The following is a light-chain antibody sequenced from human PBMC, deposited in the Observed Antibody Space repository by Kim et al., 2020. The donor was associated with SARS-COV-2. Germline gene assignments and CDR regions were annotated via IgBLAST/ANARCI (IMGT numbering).Light chain of an antibody. V-gene: IGKV1-33*01. CDR3: QQYDNLPYT. J-gene: IGKJ2*01. CDR1: QDISNY. CDR2: DAS. Sequence: DIQMTQSPSSLSASVGDRVTITCQASQDISNYLYWYQQKPGKAPKLLIYDASNLETGVPSRFSGSGSGTDFTFTISSLQPEDIATYYCQQYDNLPYTFGQEKNLEI.